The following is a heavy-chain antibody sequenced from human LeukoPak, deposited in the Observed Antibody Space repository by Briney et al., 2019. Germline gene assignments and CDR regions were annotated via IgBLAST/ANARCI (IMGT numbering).Heavy chain of an antibody. J-gene: IGHJ4*02. CDR1: GFTFSNAW. V-gene: IGHV3-15*01. CDR3: ARSTGGNSRNIDY. Sequence: KPGGCLSLSCAASGFTFSNAWMSSVRQPPGKGLGWVGLIRSKTDGATVEYAASMNGRFTLSRDDSKSIAHLQMNSLTTEDTAVYYCARSTGGNSRNIDYWGQGTLVTVSS. CDR2: IRSKTDGATV. D-gene: IGHD4-23*01.